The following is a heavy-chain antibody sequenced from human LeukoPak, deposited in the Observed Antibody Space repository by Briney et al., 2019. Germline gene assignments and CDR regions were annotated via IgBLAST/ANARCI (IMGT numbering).Heavy chain of an antibody. CDR1: GFSLSGSW. J-gene: IGHJ3*02. CDR2: NQYDGTPK. Sequence: PGGPLRLSCEASGFSLSGSWMHCVRQAPGKGLMWLSQNQYDGTPKNYADSVRGRFTISRDNAKNTLYLHMNDLRAEDTAVYYCARSDYFHNWGQGTMVVVST. CDR3: ARSDYFHN. V-gene: IGHV3-74*01. D-gene: IGHD3-16*01.